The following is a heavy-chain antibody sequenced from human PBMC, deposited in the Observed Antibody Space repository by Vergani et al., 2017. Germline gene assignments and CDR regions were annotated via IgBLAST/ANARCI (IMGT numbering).Heavy chain of an antibody. CDR3: ARDGSGKEFDY. D-gene: IGHD3-10*01. CDR2: IITILGIA. CDR1: GGTFSSYA. Sequence: QVQLVQSGAEVKKPGSSVKVSCKASGGTFSSYAISWVRQAPGQGLEWMGRIITILGIANYAQKFQGRVTITADKSTSTAYMELSSLRSEDTAVYYCARDGSGKEFDYGGQGTLVTVSS. J-gene: IGHJ4*02. V-gene: IGHV1-69*04.